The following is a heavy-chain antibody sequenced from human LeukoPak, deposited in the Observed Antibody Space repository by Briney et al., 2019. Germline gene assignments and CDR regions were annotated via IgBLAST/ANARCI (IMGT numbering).Heavy chain of an antibody. CDR3: ARHQTFLEWLFDY. CDR2: IYYSGST. Sequence: SETLSLTCTVSGGSISSSSYYWDWVRQPPGMGLEWIGSIYYSGSTYYNPSLKSRVTISVDTSKNQFSLKLNSGTAADTAVYYCARHQTFLEWLFDYWGQGTLVTVSS. CDR1: GGSISSSSYY. V-gene: IGHV4-39*01. D-gene: IGHD3-3*01. J-gene: IGHJ4*02.